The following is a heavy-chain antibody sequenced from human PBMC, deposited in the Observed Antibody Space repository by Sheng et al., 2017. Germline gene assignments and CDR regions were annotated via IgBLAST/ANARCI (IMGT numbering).Heavy chain of an antibody. CDR3: ARSPGLYDYYYGMDV. V-gene: IGHV3-33*01. Sequence: QVQLVESGGGVVQPGRSLRLSCAASGFTFSSYGMHWVRQAPGKGLEWVAVIWYDGSNKYYADSVKGRFTISRDNSKNTLYLQMNSLRAEDTAVYYCARSPGLYDYYYGMDVWGQGTTVTVSS. J-gene: IGHJ6*02. CDR1: GFTFSSYG. CDR2: IWYDGSNK. D-gene: IGHD3-10*01.